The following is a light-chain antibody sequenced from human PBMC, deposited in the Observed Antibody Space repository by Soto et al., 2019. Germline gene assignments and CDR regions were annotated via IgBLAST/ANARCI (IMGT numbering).Light chain of an antibody. CDR2: DAS. CDR3: QQYNNWPPRYT. V-gene: IGKV3D-15*01. J-gene: IGKJ2*01. Sequence: EVVMTQSPDTLSVSPGERATLSCRASQNINSNLAWYQQKPGQAPRLLISDASIRATGIPARFSGSGSGTEFALTIASLEAEDFAVYYCQQYNNWPPRYTLGQGTKRESK. CDR1: QNINSN.